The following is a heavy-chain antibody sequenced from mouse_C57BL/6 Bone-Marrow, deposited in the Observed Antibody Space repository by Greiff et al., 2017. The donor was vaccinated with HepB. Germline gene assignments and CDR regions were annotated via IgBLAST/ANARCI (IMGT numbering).Heavy chain of an antibody. CDR3: ARDGIITTVVAADY. CDR2: IYPRSGNT. Sequence: QVQLQQSGAELARPGASVKLSCKASGYTFTSYGISWVKQRTGQGLEWIGEIYPRSGNTYYNEKFKGKATLTADKSSSTAYMELRSLTSEDSAVYFCARDGIITTVVAADYWGQGTTLTVSS. J-gene: IGHJ2*01. D-gene: IGHD1-1*01. CDR1: GYTFTSYG. V-gene: IGHV1-81*01.